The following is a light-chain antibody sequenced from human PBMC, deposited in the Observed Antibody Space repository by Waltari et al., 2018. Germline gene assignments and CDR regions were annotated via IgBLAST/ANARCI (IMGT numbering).Light chain of an antibody. V-gene: IGKV3-15*01. CDR1: QSISTN. Sequence: IVMTQSPATLSVSPGERATLSCRASQSISTNLAWFQEKPGQAPRLLIYGASTRATGVPARFSGSGSGTYFTLVISSLQSEDFAVYYCQQRHNWPLTFGGGTKVEIK. CDR3: QQRHNWPLT. CDR2: GAS. J-gene: IGKJ4*01.